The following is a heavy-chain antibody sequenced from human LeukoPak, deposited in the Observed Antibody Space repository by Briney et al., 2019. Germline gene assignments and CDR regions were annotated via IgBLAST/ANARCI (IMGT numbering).Heavy chain of an antibody. CDR3: ANSISMDFEY. V-gene: IGHV4-4*07. D-gene: IGHD2/OR15-2a*01. Sequence: SETLSLTCTVSGGSVSSHYWNWIRQPDGKGLEWIGRIYNSGTTNYNPSLESRITISIDRSKNQFSLKLTSVTAADTAVYYCANSISMDFEYWGQGTLVTVSS. J-gene: IGHJ4*02. CDR2: IYNSGTT. CDR1: GGSVSSHY.